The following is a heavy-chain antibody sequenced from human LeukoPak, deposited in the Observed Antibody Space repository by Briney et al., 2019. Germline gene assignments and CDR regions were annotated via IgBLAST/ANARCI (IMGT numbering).Heavy chain of an antibody. CDR3: AASTYYDFPFDY. CDR1: GFTFTSYA. D-gene: IGHD3-3*01. Sequence: GSLRLSCAASGFTFTSYALSWVRQSPGKGLEWIGYVFHTGRTNYNPSLKSRVTISVDTSKNQFSLRLTSVTATDTAVYFCAASTYYDFPFDYWGQGTLVTVSS. CDR2: VFHTGRT. J-gene: IGHJ4*02. V-gene: IGHV4-59*08.